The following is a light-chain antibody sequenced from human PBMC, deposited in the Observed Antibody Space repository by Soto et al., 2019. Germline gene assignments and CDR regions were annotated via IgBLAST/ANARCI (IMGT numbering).Light chain of an antibody. Sequence: QSALTQPRSVSGSPGQSVTISCTGTSSNVGSYNFVSWHQQHPVKAPKLMIYDVAKRPSGVPDRFSGSKSGNTASLTISGLQAEDEADYYCCTFAGRYSYVFGSGTKVTVL. CDR1: SSNVGSYNF. CDR2: DVA. J-gene: IGLJ1*01. CDR3: CTFAGRYSYV. V-gene: IGLV2-11*01.